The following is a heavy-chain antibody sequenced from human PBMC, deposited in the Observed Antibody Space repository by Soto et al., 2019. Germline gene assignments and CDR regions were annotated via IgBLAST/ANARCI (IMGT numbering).Heavy chain of an antibody. Sequence: SETLSLTCTFSGGSISSSSYYWGWIRQPPGKGLEWIGSIYYSGSTYYNPSLKSRVTISVDTSKNHFSLKLSFVTAADTAVYYCARHSWTTASAFDIWGQGTMVTVSS. V-gene: IGHV4-39*01. J-gene: IGHJ3*02. CDR1: GGSISSSSYY. CDR2: IYYSGST. CDR3: ARHSWTTASAFDI. D-gene: IGHD4-17*01.